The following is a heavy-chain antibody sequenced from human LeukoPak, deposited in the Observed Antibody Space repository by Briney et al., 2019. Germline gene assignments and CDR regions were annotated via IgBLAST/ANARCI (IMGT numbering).Heavy chain of an antibody. CDR3: ARDQGLTGYFDY. J-gene: IGHJ4*02. D-gene: IGHD3-9*01. CDR1: GYTFTGYY. Sequence: ASVKVSCKASGYTFTGYYMHWVRQAPGQGLEWMGIINPSGGNTNYAQKFQGRVTMTRDTSTSTIYMEVSSLRSEDTAVYYCARDQGLTGYFDYWGQGTLVTVSS. V-gene: IGHV1-46*01. CDR2: INPSGGNT.